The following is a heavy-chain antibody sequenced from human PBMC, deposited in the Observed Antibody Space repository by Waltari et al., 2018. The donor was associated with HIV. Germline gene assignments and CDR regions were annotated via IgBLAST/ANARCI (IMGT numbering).Heavy chain of an antibody. CDR3: ARDGHFYDSRPLDH. D-gene: IGHD3-22*01. V-gene: IGHV3-30*04. J-gene: IGHJ4*02. Sequence: QVQLVESGGGVVQPGGSLRLSCDASGFTFIPFAFHWVRQAPGKGLEWVALISYGGRNKVYADSVKGRFTISRDNSKNTLYLQMNSLRAEDTAVYYCARDGHFYDSRPLDHWGQGTLVTVSS. CDR2: ISYGGRNK. CDR1: GFTFIPFA.